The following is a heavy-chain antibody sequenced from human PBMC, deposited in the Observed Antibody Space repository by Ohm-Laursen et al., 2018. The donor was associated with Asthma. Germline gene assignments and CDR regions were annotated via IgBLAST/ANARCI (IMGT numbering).Heavy chain of an antibody. CDR1: AGTFSSYA. CDR3: ATTVRPDATARYYYSSMDV. CDR2: IIPNSGGT. Sequence: SVKVSCKASAGTFSSYAISWVRQAPGQGLEWMGGIIPNSGGTDYAQKFQGRVAMTRDTSISTAYMELSTLRSDDTAIYYCATTVRPDATARYYYSSMDVWGQGPTVPVSS. V-gene: IGHV1-2*02. D-gene: IGHD2-2*01. J-gene: IGHJ6*02.